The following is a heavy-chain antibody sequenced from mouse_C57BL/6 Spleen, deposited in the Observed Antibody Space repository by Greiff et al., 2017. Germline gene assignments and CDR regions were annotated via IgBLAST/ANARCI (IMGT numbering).Heavy chain of an antibody. CDR3: ARIAVYYGYAMDY. CDR1: GYTLTSYW. J-gene: IGHJ4*01. V-gene: IGHV1-64*01. D-gene: IGHD1-1*01. CDR2: IHPNSGST. Sequence: QVQLQQSGAELVKPGASVKLSCKASGYTLTSYWMHWVKQRPGQGLEWIGMIHPNSGSTNYNEKFKSKATLTVDKSSSTAYMQLSSLTSEDSAVYYCARIAVYYGYAMDYWGQGTSVTVSS.